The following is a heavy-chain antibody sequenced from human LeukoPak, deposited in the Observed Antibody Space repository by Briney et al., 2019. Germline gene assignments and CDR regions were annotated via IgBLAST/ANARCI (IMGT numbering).Heavy chain of an antibody. J-gene: IGHJ5*02. D-gene: IGHD4-17*01. Sequence: PGGSLRLSCAASGFTFSGSAMHWVRQASGKGLEWVGRIKNKANNYATAYAASVKGRFTISRDDSKNTAYLQMYSLKIEDTAVYYCTRLDDYESWGQGTLVTVSS. CDR1: GFTFSGSA. CDR2: IKNKANNYAT. CDR3: TRLDDYES. V-gene: IGHV3-73*01.